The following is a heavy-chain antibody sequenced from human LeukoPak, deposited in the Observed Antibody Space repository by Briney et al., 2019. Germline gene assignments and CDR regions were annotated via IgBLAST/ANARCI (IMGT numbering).Heavy chain of an antibody. D-gene: IGHD6-13*01. CDR1: GYTSTSYD. CDR2: MNPNSGNT. Sequence: ASVKVSCKASGYTSTSYDINWVRQATGQGLEWMGWMNPNSGNTGYAQKFQGRVTITRNTSISTAYMELSSLRSEDTAVYYYARGLTRIYSSSWYYFDYWGQGTLVTVSS. V-gene: IGHV1-8*03. J-gene: IGHJ4*02. CDR3: ARGLTRIYSSSWYYFDY.